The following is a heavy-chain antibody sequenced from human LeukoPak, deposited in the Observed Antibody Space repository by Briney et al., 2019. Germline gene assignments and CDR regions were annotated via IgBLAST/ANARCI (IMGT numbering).Heavy chain of an antibody. CDR2: IYSGGGT. CDR3: ARGPVSSFAFDY. V-gene: IGHV3-66*01. Sequence: GGSLRLSCAASAFTVSSNHMSWVRQAPGKGLGWVSLIYSGGGTYYADSVKGRFTISRDNSKNTLYLQMNSLRAEDTALYYCARGPVSSFAFDYWGQGTLVTVSS. CDR1: AFTVSSNH. J-gene: IGHJ4*02. D-gene: IGHD3-16*01.